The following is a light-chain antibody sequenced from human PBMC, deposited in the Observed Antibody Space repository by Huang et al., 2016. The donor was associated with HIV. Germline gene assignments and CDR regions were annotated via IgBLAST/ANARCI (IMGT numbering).Light chain of an antibody. CDR2: PTS. Sequence: DIQMTQSPSSVSASVGERVTITCRASQDISSYLAWYQQKPGKAPKLLIYPTSTLQSGVPSRFSGSSSGTEFTLTISSLQPEDFATYYCQQTDRFSITFGQGTLLEIK. V-gene: IGKV1-12*01. CDR1: QDISSY. CDR3: QQTDRFSIT. J-gene: IGKJ5*01.